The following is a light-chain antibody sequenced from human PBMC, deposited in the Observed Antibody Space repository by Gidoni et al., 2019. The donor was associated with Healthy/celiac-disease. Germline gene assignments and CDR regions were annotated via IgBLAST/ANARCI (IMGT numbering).Light chain of an antibody. J-gene: IGLJ2*01. V-gene: IGLV2-8*01. CDR3: SSYAGSIL. CDR1: SIDVGGYNY. CDR2: EVS. Sequence: QSALTQPPSASGSPGQSVTISCPGTSIDVGGYNYVSWYQQHPGKAPKLMIYEVSKRPSRVPDRFSGSKSGNTASLTVSGRQAEDEADYYCSSYAGSILFGGGTKLTVL.